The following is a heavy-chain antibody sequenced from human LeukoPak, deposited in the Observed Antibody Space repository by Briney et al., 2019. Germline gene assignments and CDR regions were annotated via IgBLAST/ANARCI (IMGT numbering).Heavy chain of an antibody. CDR1: GFTFSSYA. Sequence: PGGSLRLSCAASGFTFSSYAMSWVRQAPGKGLEWVSAISGSGGSTYYADSVKGRFTISRDNSKNTLYLQMNSLRAEDTAVYYCAKDRNGSGYKGSEADAFDIWGQGTMVTVSS. CDR3: AKDRNGSGYKGSEADAFDI. D-gene: IGHD5-12*01. CDR2: ISGSGGST. J-gene: IGHJ3*02. V-gene: IGHV3-23*01.